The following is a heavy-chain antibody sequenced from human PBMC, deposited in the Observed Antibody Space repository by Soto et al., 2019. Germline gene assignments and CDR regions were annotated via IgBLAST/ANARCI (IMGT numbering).Heavy chain of an antibody. CDR1: GYTFTSYA. CDR3: ARDLNSFGVATMATFDY. CDR2: INAGNGNT. D-gene: IGHD5-12*01. V-gene: IGHV1-3*01. Sequence: GASVKVSCKASGYTFTSYAMHWVRQAPGQRLEWMGWINAGNGNTKYSQKFQGRVTITRDTSASTAYMELSSLRSEDTAVYYCARDLNSFGVATMATFDYWGQGTLVTVSS. J-gene: IGHJ4*02.